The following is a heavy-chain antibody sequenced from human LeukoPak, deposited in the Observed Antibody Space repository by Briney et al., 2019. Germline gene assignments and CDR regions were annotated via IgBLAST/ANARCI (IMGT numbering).Heavy chain of an antibody. J-gene: IGHJ4*02. Sequence: GGSLRLSCAASGFTFSSYAVSWVRQAPGKGLEWVSAISASGGRTDYADSVKGRCTISRDNSKNTLYLQMNSLRAEDTAVYDCAKVNYYDSTGFFDYWGQGTLVTVSS. V-gene: IGHV3-23*01. CDR3: AKVNYYDSTGFFDY. CDR2: ISASGGRT. D-gene: IGHD3-22*01. CDR1: GFTFSSYA.